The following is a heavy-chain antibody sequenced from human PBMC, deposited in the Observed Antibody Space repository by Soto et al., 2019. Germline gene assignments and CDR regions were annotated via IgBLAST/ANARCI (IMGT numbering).Heavy chain of an antibody. CDR1: GDSVSSNSAA. CDR3: AREDCSSTSCYQYYYGMDV. Sequence: QTLSLTCAISGDSVSSNSAAWNWIRQSPSRGLEWLGRTYYRSKWYNDYAVSVKSRITINPDTSKNQFSLQLNSVTPEDTAVYYCAREDCSSTSCYQYYYGMDVWGQGTTVTVSS. CDR2: TYYRSKWYN. D-gene: IGHD2-2*01. V-gene: IGHV6-1*01. J-gene: IGHJ6*02.